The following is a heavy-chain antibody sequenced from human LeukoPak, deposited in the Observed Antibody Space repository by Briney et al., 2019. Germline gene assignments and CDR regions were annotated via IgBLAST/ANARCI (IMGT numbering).Heavy chain of an antibody. J-gene: IGHJ4*02. D-gene: IGHD6-13*01. CDR3: ARDNGRAGYYFDY. Sequence: SETLSLTCTVSGGPIYTSSYYWGWIRQTPGKGLEWIGHIYYSGTTFYTPSLQSRVTISVDTSKNQFSLKLSSVTAADTAVYYCARDNGRAGYYFDYWGQGTLVTVSS. V-gene: IGHV4-39*07. CDR2: IYYSGTT. CDR1: GGPIYTSSYY.